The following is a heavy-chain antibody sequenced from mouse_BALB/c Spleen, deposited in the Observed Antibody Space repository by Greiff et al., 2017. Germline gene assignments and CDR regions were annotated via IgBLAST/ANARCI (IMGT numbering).Heavy chain of an antibody. CDR2: IRLKSNNYAT. Sequence: EVQGVESGGGLVQPGGSMKLSCVASGFTFSNYWMNWVRQSPEKGLEWVAEIRLKSNNYATHYAESVKGRFTISRDDSKSSVYLQMNNLRAEDTGIYYCTTHYFDYWGQGTTRTVSS. J-gene: IGHJ2*01. V-gene: IGHV6-6*02. CDR3: TTHYFDY. CDR1: GFTFSNYW.